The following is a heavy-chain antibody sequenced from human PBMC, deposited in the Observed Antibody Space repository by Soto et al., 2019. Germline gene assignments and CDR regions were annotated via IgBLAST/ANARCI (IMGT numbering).Heavy chain of an antibody. CDR2: IYYRGST. CDR3: ASSLYTSSSYFDS. D-gene: IGHD6-6*01. V-gene: IGHV4-59*01. J-gene: IGHJ4*02. CDR1: GYSISSYY. Sequence: SETLSLTCTVSGYSISSYYWSWIRQPPGKGPEWIGYIYYRGSTNYNPSLKSRVTISVDTSKNQFSLKVRSVTAADTAVYYCASSLYTSSSYFDSWGQGILVTVSS.